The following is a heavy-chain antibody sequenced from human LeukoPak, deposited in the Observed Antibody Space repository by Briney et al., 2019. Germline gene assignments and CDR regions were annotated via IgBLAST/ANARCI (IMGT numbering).Heavy chain of an antibody. CDR3: ASFGYSSGWHDINFDY. CDR2: IIPIFGTA. J-gene: IGHJ4*02. CDR1: GGTFSSNV. V-gene: IGHV1-69*01. Sequence: ASVKVSCTASGGTFSSNVISWVRQAPGQGLEWMGGIIPIFGTANYAQKFQGRVTITADESTSTAYMELSSLRSEDTAVYYCASFGYSSGWHDINFDYRGQGTLVTVSS. D-gene: IGHD6-19*01.